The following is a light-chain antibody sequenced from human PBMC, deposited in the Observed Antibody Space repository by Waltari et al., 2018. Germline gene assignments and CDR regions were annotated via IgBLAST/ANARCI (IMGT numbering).Light chain of an antibody. J-gene: IGKJ2*01. Sequence: DIVLTQSPDFLAVSLGERTTIKCRPIQSVLSSSNNRNHLGWYQQKPGQPPKLLISWASNREIGVPDRFSGSGSGTDFTLTISSLQAEDVALYYCQQCYTFPYTFGQGTKLELK. CDR3: QQCYTFPYT. V-gene: IGKV4-1*01. CDR1: QSVLSSSNNRNH. CDR2: WAS.